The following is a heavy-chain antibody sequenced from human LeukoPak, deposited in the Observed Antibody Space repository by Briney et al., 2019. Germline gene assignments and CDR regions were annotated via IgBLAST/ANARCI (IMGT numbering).Heavy chain of an antibody. CDR1: GFTFSTYA. J-gene: IGHJ4*02. CDR2: IRSKAYGGTP. V-gene: IGHV3-49*04. CDR3: TRVIVATKDY. D-gene: IGHD5-12*01. Sequence: SGGSLRLSCAASGFTFSTYAMNWVRQAPGKGLEWVGFIRSKAYGGTPEYAASVKGRFTISRDDSKSIAYLQMNSLKTEDTAVYYCTRVIVATKDYWGQGTLVTVSS.